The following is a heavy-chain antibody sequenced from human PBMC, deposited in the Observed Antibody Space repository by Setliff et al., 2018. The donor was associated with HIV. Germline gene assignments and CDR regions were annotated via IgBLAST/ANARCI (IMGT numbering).Heavy chain of an antibody. D-gene: IGHD4-17*01. V-gene: IGHV4-38-2*01. CDR1: GYSIGSVSF. Sequence: SETLSLTCAVSGYSIGSVSFWGWIRQPPGKGLEWIATIPHNGGTYYNPDPSLTGRVTISVDTSKNQFSLKLAFVTAADTAVYCCARYSTLTTNFDYWGQGTLVTVSS. CDR2: IPHNGGT. J-gene: IGHJ4*02. CDR3: ARYSTLTTNFDY.